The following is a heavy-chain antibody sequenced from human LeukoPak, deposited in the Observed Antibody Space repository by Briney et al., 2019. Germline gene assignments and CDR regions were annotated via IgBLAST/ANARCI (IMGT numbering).Heavy chain of an antibody. CDR1: GFTFSRYW. Sequence: GGSLRLSCAASGFTFSRYWTGWVRQAPGKGLEGVANIKQDGSEKNYVDSVKGRITISRDNAKNSLYLQMNSLRAEDTAVYYCARDKLRDFWSGYYSAREYSFDYWGQGTLVTVSS. J-gene: IGHJ4*02. CDR3: ARDKLRDFWSGYYSAREYSFDY. CDR2: IKQDGSEK. V-gene: IGHV3-7*01. D-gene: IGHD3-3*01.